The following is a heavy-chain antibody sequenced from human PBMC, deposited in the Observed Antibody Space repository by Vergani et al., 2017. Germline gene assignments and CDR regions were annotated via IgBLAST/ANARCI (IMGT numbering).Heavy chain of an antibody. Sequence: QVRLQESGPGLVKPSETLSLTCSVSGSSMSGYYWSWIRQPPGKELEWIGYMYHSGSTNYNPSLETRVTISGDTSKNQFSLKLNSVTAADTAVYYCGRVADFYGLGSRLLDLWGQGTLVTVSS. V-gene: IGHV4-59*01. CDR1: GSSMSGYY. D-gene: IGHD3-10*01. CDR2: MYHSGST. CDR3: GRVADFYGLGSRLLDL. J-gene: IGHJ5*02.